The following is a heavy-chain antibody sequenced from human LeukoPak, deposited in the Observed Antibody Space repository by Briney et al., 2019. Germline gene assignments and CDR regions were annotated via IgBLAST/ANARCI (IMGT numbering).Heavy chain of an antibody. Sequence: GGSLRLSCAASGFTFSSYWMSWVRQAPGKGLEWVANIREDGGQKHYVDSVKGRFTISRDNAKNSLYLQMDSLRAEDTALYHCAREGDYGYYFDYWGQGTLVTVSS. CDR1: GFTFSSYW. J-gene: IGHJ4*02. CDR2: IREDGGQK. V-gene: IGHV3-7*03. CDR3: AREGDYGYYFDY. D-gene: IGHD4-17*01.